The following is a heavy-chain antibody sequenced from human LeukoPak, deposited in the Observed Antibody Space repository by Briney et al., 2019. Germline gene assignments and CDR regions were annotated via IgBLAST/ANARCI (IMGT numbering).Heavy chain of an antibody. Sequence: GGSLRLSCAASGFTFSSYEMNWVRQAPGKGLEWVSHISSSGSTIYDADSVKGRFTISRDNAKNSLYLQMNSLRAEDTAVYYCARAGVRGVSTFDYWGQGILVTVSS. CDR2: ISSSGSTI. CDR1: GFTFSSYE. D-gene: IGHD3-10*01. CDR3: ARAGVRGVSTFDY. V-gene: IGHV3-48*03. J-gene: IGHJ4*02.